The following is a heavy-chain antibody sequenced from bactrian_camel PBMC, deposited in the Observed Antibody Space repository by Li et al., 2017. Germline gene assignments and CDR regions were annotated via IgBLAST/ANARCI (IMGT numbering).Heavy chain of an antibody. CDR3: AADSSSWYHYYR. V-gene: IGHV3S40*01. CDR2: IHSGGGTT. Sequence: DVQLVESGGGLVQPGGSLRLSCAASGLPFSSHDMSWVRQAPGKGLEWVSSIHSGGGTTNYVDSVRGRFTISKDVAKNTLYLQMNSLKSDDTAMYFCAADSSSWYHYYRWGRGTQVTVS. D-gene: IGHD6*01. CDR1: GLPFSSHD. J-gene: IGHJ4*01.